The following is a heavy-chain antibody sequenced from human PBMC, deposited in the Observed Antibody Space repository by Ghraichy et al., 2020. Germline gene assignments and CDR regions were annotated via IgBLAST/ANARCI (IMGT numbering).Heavy chain of an antibody. CDR2: INHSGST. V-gene: IGHV4-34*01. CDR1: GGSFSGYY. J-gene: IGHJ5*02. D-gene: IGHD2-15*01. Sequence: ESLNISCAVYGGSFSGYYWSWIRQPPGKGLEWIGEINHSGSTNYNPSLKSRVTISVDTSKNQFSLKLSSVTAADTAVYYCATTLGYCSGGSCYSFGKKPPATWGQGTLVTVSS. CDR3: ATTLGYCSGGSCYSFGKKPPAT.